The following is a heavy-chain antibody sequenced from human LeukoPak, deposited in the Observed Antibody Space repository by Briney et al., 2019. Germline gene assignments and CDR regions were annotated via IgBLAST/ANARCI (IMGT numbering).Heavy chain of an antibody. V-gene: IGHV3-15*01. CDR2: VKSKSDGGTI. CDR3: TTDHTDPWLVRGPGNFVS. CDR1: GISFSNAW. Sequence: PGGSLRLSCAASGISFSNAWMSWVRQAPGKGLEWVGRVKSKSDGGTIDYAAPVKGRFIIARDDSRNTLFLQMSSLQPEDTAVYYCTTDHTDPWLVRGPGNFVSWGQGTLVTVSS. J-gene: IGHJ4*02. D-gene: IGHD6-19*01.